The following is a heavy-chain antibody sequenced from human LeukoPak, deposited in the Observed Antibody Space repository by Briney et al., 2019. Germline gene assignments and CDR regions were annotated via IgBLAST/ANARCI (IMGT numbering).Heavy chain of an antibody. Sequence: GRSLRLSCAASGFTFSSYGMHWVRQAPGKGLEWAAVIWYDGSNKYYADSVKGRFTISRDNSKNTLYLQMNSLRAEDTAVYYCARNRGGNEFDYWGQGTLVTVSS. CDR3: ARNRGGNEFDY. CDR2: IWYDGSNK. CDR1: GFTFSSYG. V-gene: IGHV3-33*01. J-gene: IGHJ4*02. D-gene: IGHD4-23*01.